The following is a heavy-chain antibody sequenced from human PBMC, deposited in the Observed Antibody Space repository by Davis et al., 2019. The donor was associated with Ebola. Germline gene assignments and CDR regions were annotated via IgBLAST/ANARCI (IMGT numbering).Heavy chain of an antibody. V-gene: IGHV4-34*01. J-gene: IGHJ4*02. CDR1: GGSLSGYY. CDR2: INHSGST. CDR3: ASSIFGVVINPYYFDY. D-gene: IGHD3-3*02. Sequence: SETLSLTCAVYGGSLSGYYWSWIRQPPGKGLEWIGDINHSGSTNYKPSLKRRVTISADTSKTQFSLRVSSVTAADTAVYYCASSIFGVVINPYYFDYWGQGTLVTVSS.